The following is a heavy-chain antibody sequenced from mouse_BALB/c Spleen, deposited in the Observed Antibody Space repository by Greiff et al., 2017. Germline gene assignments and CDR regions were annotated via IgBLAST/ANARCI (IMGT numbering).Heavy chain of an antibody. CDR1: GYTFTSYW. CDR2: IYPGDGDT. Sequence: QVQLQQSGAELARPGASVKLSCKASGYTFTSYWMQWVKQRPGQGLEWIGAIYPGDGDTRYTQKFKGKATLTADKSSSTAYMQLSSLASEDSAVYYCARSTYYGSSYSDYWGQGTTLTVSS. CDR3: ARSTYYGSSYSDY. D-gene: IGHD1-1*01. V-gene: IGHV1-87*01. J-gene: IGHJ2*01.